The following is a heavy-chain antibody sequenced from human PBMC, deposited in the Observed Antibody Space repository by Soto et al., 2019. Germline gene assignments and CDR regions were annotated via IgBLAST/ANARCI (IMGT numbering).Heavy chain of an antibody. Sequence: SETLSLTCTVSGGSISSYYCSWIRQPPGKGLEWIGYIYYSGSTNYNPSLKSRVTISVDTSKNQFSLKLSSVTAADTAVYYCASTIWFGELLTEYYFDYWGQGTLVTVSS. CDR3: ASTIWFGELLTEYYFDY. V-gene: IGHV4-59*08. CDR2: IYYSGST. CDR1: GGSISSYY. J-gene: IGHJ4*02. D-gene: IGHD3-10*01.